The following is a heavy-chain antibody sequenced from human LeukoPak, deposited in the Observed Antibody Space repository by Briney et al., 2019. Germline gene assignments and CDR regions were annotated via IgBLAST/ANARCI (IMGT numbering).Heavy chain of an antibody. CDR3: TTAETYCGGDCYRSLDY. CDR1: GFTFSNAW. Sequence: GGSLRLSCAAPGFTFSNAWMSWVRQASGKGLEWIGRIKSIPDGGTTDYSAPVKGRFTISRDDSKNTLYLQMNSLKTEDTAVYYCTTAETYCGGDCYRSLDYWGQGTLVTVSS. D-gene: IGHD2-21*02. CDR2: IKSIPDGGTT. V-gene: IGHV3-15*01. J-gene: IGHJ4*02.